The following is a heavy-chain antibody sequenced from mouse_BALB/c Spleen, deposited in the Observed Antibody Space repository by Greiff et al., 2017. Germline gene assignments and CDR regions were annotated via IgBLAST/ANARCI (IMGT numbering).Heavy chain of an antibody. J-gene: IGHJ4*01. V-gene: IGHV2-9*02. CDR2: IWAGGST. D-gene: IGHD2-4*01. CDR3: ARDSGITAPDAMDY. CDR1: GFSLTSYG. Sequence: VKLMESGPGLVAPSQSLSITCTVSGFSLTSYGVHWVRQPPGKGLEWLGVIWAGGSTNYNSALMSRLSISKDNSKSQVFLKMNSLQTDDTAMYYCARDSGITAPDAMDYWGQGTSVTVSS.